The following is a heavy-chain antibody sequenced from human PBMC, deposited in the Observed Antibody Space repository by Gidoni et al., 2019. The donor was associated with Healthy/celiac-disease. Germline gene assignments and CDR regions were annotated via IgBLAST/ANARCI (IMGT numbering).Heavy chain of an antibody. V-gene: IGHV3-30*03. CDR1: GFTFSSYG. CDR3: ARAILRTGMDV. J-gene: IGHJ6*02. CDR2: ISYDGSNK. Sequence: QVQLVESGGGVVQPGRSLRLSCAAAGFTFSSYGMHWVRQAPGKGLEWVAVISYDGSNKYYADSVKGRFTISRDNSKNTLYLQMNSLRAEDTAVYYCARAILRTGMDVWGQGTTVTVSS.